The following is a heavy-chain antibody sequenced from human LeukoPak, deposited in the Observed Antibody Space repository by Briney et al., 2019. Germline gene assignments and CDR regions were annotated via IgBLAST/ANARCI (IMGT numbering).Heavy chain of an antibody. J-gene: IGHJ6*02. V-gene: IGHV4-34*01. D-gene: IGHD3-3*01. CDR2: INHSGST. Sequence: SETLSLTCAVYGGSFSGYYWSWIRQPPGKGLEWIGEINHSGSTNYNPSLKSRVTISVDTSKNQSSLKLSSVTAADTAVYYCARRITIFGVVIRYYYYGMDVWGQGTTVTVSS. CDR1: GGSFSGYY. CDR3: ARRITIFGVVIRYYYYGMDV.